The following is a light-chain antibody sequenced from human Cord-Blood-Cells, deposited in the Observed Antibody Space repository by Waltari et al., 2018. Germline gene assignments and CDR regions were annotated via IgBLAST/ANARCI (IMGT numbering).Light chain of an antibody. CDR1: QSISSW. V-gene: IGKV1-5*01. Sequence: DIKMTQSPSTLSASVGDRVTITCRASQSISSWLAWYQQKPGKAPKLLIYDASSFESGVPSKFSGIGSETEFTLTISSLQPNDFATYDCQQYKSYSYTFDQGTKLEIK. J-gene: IGKJ2*01. CDR3: QQYKSYSYT. CDR2: DAS.